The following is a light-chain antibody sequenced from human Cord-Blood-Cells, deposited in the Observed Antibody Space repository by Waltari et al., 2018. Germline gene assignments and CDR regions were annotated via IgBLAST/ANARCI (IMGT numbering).Light chain of an antibody. CDR2: DVS. CDR1: SSDVGGYNY. J-gene: IGLJ2*01. Sequence: QSALTQPRSVSGSPGQSVTISCTGTSSDVGGYNYVSWYQQHPGKAPKLMIYDVSTRPSGVPDRFSGSNPGNTASLTISGLQAEDEADYYCCSYAGSYTVVFGGGTKLTVL. V-gene: IGLV2-11*01. CDR3: CSYAGSYTVV.